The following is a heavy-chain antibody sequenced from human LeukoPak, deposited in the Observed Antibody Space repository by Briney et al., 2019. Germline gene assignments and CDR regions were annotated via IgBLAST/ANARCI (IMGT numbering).Heavy chain of an antibody. V-gene: IGHV3-7*01. CDR3: ARDLGPITIFGY. J-gene: IGHJ4*02. CDR2: IKQDGSEK. D-gene: IGHD3-3*01. CDR1: GFTFSSYW. Sequence: GGSLRLSCAASGFTFSSYWMSWVRQAPGKGLKWVANIKQDGSEKYYVDSVEGRFTISRDNAKNSLYLQMNSLRAEDTAVYYCARDLGPITIFGYWGQGTLVTVSS.